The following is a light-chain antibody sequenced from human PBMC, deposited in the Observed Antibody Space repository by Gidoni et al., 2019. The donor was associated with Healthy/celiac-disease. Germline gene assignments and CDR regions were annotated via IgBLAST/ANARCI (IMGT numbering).Light chain of an antibody. CDR1: SSDVGGYNY. J-gene: IGLJ3*02. CDR3: SSYTSSSTWV. CDR2: DVS. Sequence: QSALPHPASVPGSPGQSITISCTGTSSDVGGYNYVSWYQQHPGKAPKLMIYDVSNRPSGVSNRFSGSKSGNTASLTISGLQAEDEADYYCSSYTSSSTWVFGGGTKLTVL. V-gene: IGLV2-14*01.